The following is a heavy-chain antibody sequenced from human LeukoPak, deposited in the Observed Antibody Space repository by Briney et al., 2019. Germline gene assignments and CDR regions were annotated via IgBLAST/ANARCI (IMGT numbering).Heavy chain of an antibody. V-gene: IGHV1-2*02. Sequence: ASVKVSCKASGDTFTGSFMHWVRQAPGQGLEWMGWINSNTGGTKFAQKFQGRVTMTRDTSISTAYMELSSLRSDDTAVYYCARADPFGYWGQGTQVTVSS. CDR2: INSNTGGT. CDR3: ARADPFGY. CDR1: GDTFTGSF. J-gene: IGHJ4*02.